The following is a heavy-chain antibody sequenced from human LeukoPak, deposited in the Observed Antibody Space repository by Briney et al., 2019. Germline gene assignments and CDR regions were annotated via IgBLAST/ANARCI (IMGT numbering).Heavy chain of an antibody. CDR2: IYPGDSDT. CDR1: GYTFAKYW. Sequence: GESLKISCQASGYTFAKYWIGWVRQMPGKGLEWMGIIYPGDSDTGYGPSFQGQVTISVDKSINTAYLQWIRLKASDTAMYYCPRRFGERLYSNNDAFDSWGQGTLVTVSS. J-gene: IGHJ4*02. V-gene: IGHV5-51*01. D-gene: IGHD4-11*01. CDR3: PRRFGERLYSNNDAFDS.